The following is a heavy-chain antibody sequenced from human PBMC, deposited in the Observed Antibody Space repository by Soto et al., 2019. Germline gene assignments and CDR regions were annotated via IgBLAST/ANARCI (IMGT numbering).Heavy chain of an antibody. J-gene: IGHJ4*02. CDR1: GGIFSRCG. CDR2: INPDGSMT. V-gene: IGHV3-74*01. D-gene: IGHD6-19*01. CDR3: ARLKAGTAAFDY. Sequence: RDSWAGSGGIFSRCGMHWVRQAPGKGLVWASRINPDGSMTNYADSVRGRFTISRDNAKNTLYLQLSSLRAEYTAVYYCARLKAGTAAFDYWGQGT.